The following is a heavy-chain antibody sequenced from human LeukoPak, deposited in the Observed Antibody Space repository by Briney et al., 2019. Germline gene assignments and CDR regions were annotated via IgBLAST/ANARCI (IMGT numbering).Heavy chain of an antibody. J-gene: IGHJ4*02. V-gene: IGHV1-2*02. D-gene: IGHD6-19*01. Sequence: ASVKVSCKASGYTFTGYYMHWVRQAPGQGREWMGWINPNSGGTNYAQKFQGRVTMTRDTSISTAYMELSRLRSDDTAVYYCARARYSSGRYYFDYWGQGTLVTVSS. CDR1: GYTFTGYY. CDR3: ARARYSSGRYYFDY. CDR2: INPNSGGT.